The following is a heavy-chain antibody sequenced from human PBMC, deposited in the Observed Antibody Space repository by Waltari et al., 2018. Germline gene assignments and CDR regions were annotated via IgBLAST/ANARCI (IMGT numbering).Heavy chain of an antibody. D-gene: IGHD3-9*01. CDR2: INHSGST. V-gene: IGHV4-34*01. Sequence: QVQLQQWGAGLLQPPVTLSLTWAGEGGSSSGYYWTWVCQPPGKGLEWIGEINHSGSTNYNPSLKSRITISVDTSKNQFSLKLSSVTAADTAVYYCARGGIEAYYDILTGLPGYFYMDVWGKGTTVTVSS. CDR1: GGSSSGYY. CDR3: ARGGIEAYYDILTGLPGYFYMDV. J-gene: IGHJ6*03.